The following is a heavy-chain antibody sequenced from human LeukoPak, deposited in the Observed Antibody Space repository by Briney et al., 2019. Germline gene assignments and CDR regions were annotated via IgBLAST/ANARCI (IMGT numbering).Heavy chain of an antibody. V-gene: IGHV4-59*01. J-gene: IGHJ4*02. D-gene: IGHD3-10*01. CDR2: MYYSGST. CDR3: ARGVMVRGVIHFDY. Sequence: SETLSLTCTVSGGSISSYYWSWIRQPPGKGLEWIGYMYYSGSTNYNPSLKSRVTISVDRSKNQFSLRLSSVTAADTAVYYCARGVMVRGVIHFDYWGQGTLVTVSS. CDR1: GGSISSYY.